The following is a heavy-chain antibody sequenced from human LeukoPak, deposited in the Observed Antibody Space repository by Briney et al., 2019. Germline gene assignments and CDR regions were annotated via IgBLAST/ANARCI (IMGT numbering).Heavy chain of an antibody. V-gene: IGHV3-23*01. CDR2: ISGSGGTT. J-gene: IGHJ6*02. CDR1: GFAFSNYA. Sequence: PGGSLRLSCAASGFAFSNYAMSWVRQAPGKGLEWVSAISGSGGTTYYADSVKGRFTISRDNSKNTLYVQMNSLRAEDTAVYYCAKVNGWNGMDVWGQGTTVTASS. D-gene: IGHD1-1*01. CDR3: AKVNGWNGMDV.